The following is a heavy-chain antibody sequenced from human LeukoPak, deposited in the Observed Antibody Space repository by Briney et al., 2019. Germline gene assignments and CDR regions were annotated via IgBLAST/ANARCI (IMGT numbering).Heavy chain of an antibody. CDR3: AREPNAMVRGVIPFDY. V-gene: IGHV2-5*02. D-gene: IGHD3-10*01. J-gene: IGHJ4*02. CDR2: IYWDDDK. CDR1: GLSLSTSGVA. Sequence: SGPTLVKPTQTLTLTCTFSGLSLSTSGVAVGWIRQPPGKALEWLALIYWDDDKRYSPSLKSRLTITKDTSKNQVVLTMTNMDPVDTATYYCAREPNAMVRGVIPFDYWGQGTLVTVSS.